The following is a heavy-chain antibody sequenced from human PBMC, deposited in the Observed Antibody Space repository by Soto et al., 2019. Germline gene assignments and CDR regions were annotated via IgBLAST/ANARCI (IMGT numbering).Heavy chain of an antibody. CDR1: GGSISSGDYY. V-gene: IGHV4-30-4*01. CDR2: IYHSGST. CDR3: ARERPDGARLDP. Sequence: QVQLQESGPGLVKPSQTLSLTCTVSGGSISSGDYYWSWIRQPPGKGLEWIGYIYHSGSTYYNPSLKSRVNISVDTSKNQFSLKLSSVTAADTAVYYCARERPDGARLDPCGQGTLVTVSS. D-gene: IGHD6-6*01. J-gene: IGHJ5*02.